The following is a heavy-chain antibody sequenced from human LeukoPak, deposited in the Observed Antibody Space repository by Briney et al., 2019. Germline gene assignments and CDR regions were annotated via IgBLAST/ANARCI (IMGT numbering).Heavy chain of an antibody. CDR2: IWFDGSNK. V-gene: IGHV3-33*01. D-gene: IGHD2-2*03. CDR1: GFTFSSYG. CDR3: ARDGGYCSRTSCPASRMDV. J-gene: IGHJ6*03. Sequence: PGGSLRLSCAASGFTFSSYGMHWVRQAPGEGLEWVAVIWFDGSNKYCADSVKGRFTISRDNSKNTLDLQMNSLRAEDTAVYYCARDGGYCSRTSCPASRMDVWGKGTTVTVSS.